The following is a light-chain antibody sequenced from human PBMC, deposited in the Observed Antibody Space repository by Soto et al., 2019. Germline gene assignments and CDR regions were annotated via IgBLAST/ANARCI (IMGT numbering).Light chain of an antibody. V-gene: IGLV2-14*01. Sequence: QCSLTQPASVSGSPGQSITIACTGTISDVGGYNYVSWYQQHPGKAPKLMIYEVSNRPSGVSNRFSGSTSGNTASLTISGLQAEDEADYYCRSYTSSSTLVFGTGTKVTVL. CDR3: RSYTSSSTLV. J-gene: IGLJ1*01. CDR2: EVS. CDR1: ISDVGGYNY.